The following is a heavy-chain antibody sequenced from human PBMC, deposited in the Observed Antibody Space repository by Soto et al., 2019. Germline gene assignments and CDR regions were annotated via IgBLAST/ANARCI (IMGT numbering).Heavy chain of an antibody. J-gene: IGHJ3*02. Sequence: ASVKVSCKASGYTFTSYDINWVRQATGQGLEWMGWMNPNSGNTGYAQKFQGRVTMTRNTSKNTAYMQLSSLRSEDTALYYCAKDCIAVAGTGESNAAFDIWGQGTMVTVSS. D-gene: IGHD6-19*01. CDR2: MNPNSGNT. CDR1: GYTFTSYD. V-gene: IGHV1-8*01. CDR3: AKDCIAVAGTGESNAAFDI.